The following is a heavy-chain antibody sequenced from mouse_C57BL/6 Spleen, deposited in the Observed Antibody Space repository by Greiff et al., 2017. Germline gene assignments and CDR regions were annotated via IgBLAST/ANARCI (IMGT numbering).Heavy chain of an antibody. CDR2: IYPRSGNT. Sequence: QVQLQQSGAELARPGASVKLSCKASGYTFTSYGISWVKQRTGQGLEWIGEIYPRSGNTYYNEKFKGKATLTADKSSSTAYMELRSLTSEDSAVXVGARSDYYGSSYSYFDYWGQGTTLTVSS. D-gene: IGHD1-1*01. J-gene: IGHJ2*01. CDR3: ARSDYYGSSYSYFDY. CDR1: GYTFTSYG. V-gene: IGHV1-81*01.